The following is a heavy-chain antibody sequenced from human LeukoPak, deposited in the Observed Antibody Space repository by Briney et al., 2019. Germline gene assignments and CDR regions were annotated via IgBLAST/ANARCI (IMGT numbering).Heavy chain of an antibody. CDR2: ISYDGSNK. CDR3: ARPHSGSSPYWYFDL. V-gene: IGHV3-30*04. Sequence: GGSLRLSCAASGFTFSSYAMHWVRQAPGKGLEWVAVISYDGSNKYYADSVKGRFIISRDNSKNTLYLQMNSLRAEDTAVYYCARPHSGSSPYWYFDLWGRGTLVTVSS. D-gene: IGHD3-10*01. J-gene: IGHJ2*01. CDR1: GFTFSSYA.